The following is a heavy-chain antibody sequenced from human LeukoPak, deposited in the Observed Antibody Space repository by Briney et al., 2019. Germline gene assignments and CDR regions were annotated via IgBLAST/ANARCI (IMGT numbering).Heavy chain of an antibody. CDR2: FDPEDGET. J-gene: IGHJ3*02. CDR3: ATPVRGVPFDAFDI. CDR1: GYTLTELS. Sequence: VASVKVSCKVSGYTLTELSMHWVRQAPGKGLEWMGGFDPEDGETIYAQKFQGGVTMTEDTSTDTAYMELSSLRSEDTAVYYCATPVRGVPFDAFDIWGQGTMVTVSS. D-gene: IGHD3-10*01. V-gene: IGHV1-24*01.